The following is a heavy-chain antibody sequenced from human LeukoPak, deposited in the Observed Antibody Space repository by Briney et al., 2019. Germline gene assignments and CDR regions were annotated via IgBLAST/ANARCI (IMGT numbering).Heavy chain of an antibody. CDR3: ARHGNSMDV. CDR1: GGSICSYY. CDR2: IYYSGST. J-gene: IGHJ6*02. Sequence: PSETLSLTCTVSGGSICSYYWSWIRQPPGKGLEWIGYIYYSGSTNYNPSLKSRVTISVDTSKNQFSLKLSSVTAADTAVYYCARHGNSMDVWGQGTTVTVSS. V-gene: IGHV4-59*08.